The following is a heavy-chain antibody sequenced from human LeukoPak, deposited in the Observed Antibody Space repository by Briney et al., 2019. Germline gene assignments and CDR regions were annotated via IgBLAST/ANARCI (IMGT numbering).Heavy chain of an antibody. D-gene: IGHD2-2*01. J-gene: IGHJ4*02. V-gene: IGHV3-74*01. CDR3: ARDASIVVVPAAMDY. CDR2: INSDGSST. Sequence: GGSLRLSCAASGFTFSSYWMHWVRQAPGKGLVWVSRINSDGSSTSYADSVKGRFTISRDNAKNTLYLQMNSLRAEDTAVYYCARDASIVVVPAAMDYWGQGTLVTVSS. CDR1: GFTFSSYW.